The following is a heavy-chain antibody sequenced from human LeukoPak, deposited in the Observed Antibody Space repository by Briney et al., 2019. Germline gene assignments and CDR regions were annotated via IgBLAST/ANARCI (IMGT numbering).Heavy chain of an antibody. CDR1: GFTFSSYW. CDR3: ARSNIAVAGINYFDY. CDR2: INSDRSST. J-gene: IGHJ4*02. Sequence: PGGSLRLSCAASGFTFSSYWMHWVRQAPGKGLVWVSRINSDRSSTSYADSVKGRFTISRDNAKNSLYLQMNSLRAEDTAVYYCARSNIAVAGINYFDYWGQGTLVTVSS. V-gene: IGHV3-74*01. D-gene: IGHD6-19*01.